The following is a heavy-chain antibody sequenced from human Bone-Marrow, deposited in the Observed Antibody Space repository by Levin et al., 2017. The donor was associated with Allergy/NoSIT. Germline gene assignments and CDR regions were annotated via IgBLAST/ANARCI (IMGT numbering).Heavy chain of an antibody. Sequence: PGGSLRLSCKASGYTFTTYYVNWVRQAPGQGLEWMGVIYPNGGRSYAQKFQGRVTMTSDTSTSTVYLELNNLRFEDTAVYYCARGGEATSRWKAFDMWGQGTKLIVSS. CDR2: IYPNGGR. J-gene: IGHJ3*02. CDR3: ARGGEATSRWKAFDM. D-gene: IGHD3-10*01. V-gene: IGHV1-46*01. CDR1: GYTFTTYY.